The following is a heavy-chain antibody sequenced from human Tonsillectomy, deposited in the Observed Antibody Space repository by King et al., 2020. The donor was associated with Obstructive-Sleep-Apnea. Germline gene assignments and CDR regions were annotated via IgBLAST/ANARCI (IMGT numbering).Heavy chain of an antibody. V-gene: IGHV4-34*01. J-gene: IGHJ4*02. CDR3: ARGNVYTAMAADLDY. CDR1: GGSFSGYY. CDR2: INHSVST. D-gene: IGHD5-18*01. Sequence: VQLQQWGAGLLKPSETLSLTCAVYGGSFSGYYWSWIRQPPGKGLEWIGEINHSVSTNYNPSLKSRVTISVDTSKNQFSLKLSSVTAADTAVYYCARGNVYTAMAADLDYWGQGTLVTVSS.